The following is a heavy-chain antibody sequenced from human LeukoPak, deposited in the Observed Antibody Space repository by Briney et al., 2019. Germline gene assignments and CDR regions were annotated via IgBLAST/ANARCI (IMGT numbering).Heavy chain of an antibody. CDR2: IYWDDDK. CDR3: AHTYSSAWNPDFDY. CDR1: GFSLSTSGVG. J-gene: IGHJ4*02. Sequence: SGPTLVNPTQTLTLTCTFSGFSLSTSGVGVGWIRQPPEKALEWLALIYWDDDKRYSPSLKSRLTITKDTSKNQVVLTVTNMDPVDTATYYCAHTYSSAWNPDFDYWGQGTLVTVSS. V-gene: IGHV2-5*02. D-gene: IGHD6-19*01.